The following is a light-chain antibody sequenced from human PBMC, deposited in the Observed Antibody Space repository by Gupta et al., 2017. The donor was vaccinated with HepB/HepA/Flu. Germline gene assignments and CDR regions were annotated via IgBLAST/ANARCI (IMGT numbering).Light chain of an antibody. CDR1: QSVSSN. J-gene: IGKJ5*01. CDR2: DAS. Sequence: EIVMTQSPATLSVSPGERVTLSCRASQSVSSNLAWYQQKPGQAPRLLIYDASTRATGIPARFSGSGSGTEFTLTISSLQSEDFAVYYCQQNNNWPAITFGQGTRLEIK. V-gene: IGKV3-15*01. CDR3: QQNNNWPAIT.